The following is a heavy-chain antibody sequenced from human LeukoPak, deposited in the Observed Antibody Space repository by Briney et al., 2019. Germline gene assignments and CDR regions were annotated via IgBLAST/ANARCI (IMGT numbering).Heavy chain of an antibody. Sequence: GGSLRLSCAASGFTFSNYAMSWVRQALGKGLEWVSVISGSGGSTYYADSVKSRFTISRDNSKNTLYLQMNSLRAEDTAVYYCAKSVESAVTTNPYFDYWGQGTLVTVSS. D-gene: IGHD4-17*01. J-gene: IGHJ4*02. CDR1: GFTFSNYA. CDR3: AKSVESAVTTNPYFDY. V-gene: IGHV3-23*01. CDR2: ISGSGGST.